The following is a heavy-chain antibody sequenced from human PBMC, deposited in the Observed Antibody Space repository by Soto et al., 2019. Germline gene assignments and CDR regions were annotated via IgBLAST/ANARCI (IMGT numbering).Heavy chain of an antibody. V-gene: IGHV3-48*02. CDR3: ARLRSEYSGYAPSDF. Sequence: EVQLVESGGGLVQPGGSLRLSCAASGFTFRTYSMKWVRQAPGKGLEWLSYISSSSSTIYYADSVKGRFTISSDNAKNSLFLQMNSLRDEDTAVYYCARLRSEYSGYAPSDFWGQGALVTVSS. D-gene: IGHD5-12*01. CDR2: ISSSSSTI. CDR1: GFTFRTYS. J-gene: IGHJ4*02.